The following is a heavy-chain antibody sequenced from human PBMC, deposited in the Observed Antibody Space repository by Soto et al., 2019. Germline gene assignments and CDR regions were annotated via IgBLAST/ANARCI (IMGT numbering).Heavy chain of an antibody. V-gene: IGHV1-8*01. J-gene: IGHJ6*02. CDR2: MNPNSGNT. CDR1: GYTFTSYD. CDR3: ARRKAYYYDSSGYGGGYGMDV. D-gene: IGHD3-22*01. Sequence: QVQLVQSGAEVKKPGASVKVSCKASGYTFTSYDINWVRQATGQGLEWMGWMNPNSGNTGYAQKIQGRVTMTRNTSISTAYMELSSLRSEDTAVYYCARRKAYYYDSSGYGGGYGMDVWGQGTTVTVSS.